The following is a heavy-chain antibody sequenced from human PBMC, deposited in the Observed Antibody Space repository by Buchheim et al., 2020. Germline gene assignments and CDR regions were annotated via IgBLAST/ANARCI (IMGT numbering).Heavy chain of an antibody. D-gene: IGHD3-22*01. Sequence: EVQVVESGGGLVKPGGSLRLSCAASGFTFSTYTMNWVRQAPGKGLEWVSSISSSSSYIYYADSVKGRFTISRDNARNSLYLHMNSLRVEDTAVYYCARAAYYNSSGYDHWGQGTL. CDR1: GFTFSTYT. CDR3: ARAAYYNSSGYDH. J-gene: IGHJ5*02. V-gene: IGHV3-21*01. CDR2: ISSSSSYI.